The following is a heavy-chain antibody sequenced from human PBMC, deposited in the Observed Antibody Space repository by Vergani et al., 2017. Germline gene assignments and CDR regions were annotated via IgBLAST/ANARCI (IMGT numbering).Heavy chain of an antibody. V-gene: IGHV3-11*01. Sequence: QVQLVESGGGLVKPGGSLRLSCAASGFTFSDYYMSWIRQAPGKGLEWVSYISSSGSTIYYADSVKGRFPISRDNAKNSLYLQLNSLRAEDTAVYYCARDRDYYDSSGCAVGYWGQGTLVTVSS. CDR3: ARDRDYYDSSGCAVGY. D-gene: IGHD3-22*01. J-gene: IGHJ4*02. CDR2: ISSSGSTI. CDR1: GFTFSDYY.